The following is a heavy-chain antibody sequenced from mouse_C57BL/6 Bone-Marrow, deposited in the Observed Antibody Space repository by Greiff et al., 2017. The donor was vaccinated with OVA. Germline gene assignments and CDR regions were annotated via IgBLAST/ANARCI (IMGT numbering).Heavy chain of an antibody. CDR3: TGDYYGSSYPAWFAY. CDR2: IDPETGGT. D-gene: IGHD1-1*01. Sequence: VQLQQSGAELVRPGASVTLSCKASGYTFTDYEMHWVKQTPVHGLEWIGAIDPETGGTAYNQKFKGKAILTADKSSSTAYMELRSLTSEDSAVYYCTGDYYGSSYPAWFAYWGQGTLVTVSA. J-gene: IGHJ3*01. V-gene: IGHV1-15*01. CDR1: GYTFTDYE.